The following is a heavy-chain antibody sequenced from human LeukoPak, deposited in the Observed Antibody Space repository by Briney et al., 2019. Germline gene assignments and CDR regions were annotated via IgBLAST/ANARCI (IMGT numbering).Heavy chain of an antibody. V-gene: IGHV3-48*02. Sequence: GGSLRLSCAASGFTFSSHSMNWVRQAPGKGLEWISYISSTGNTKHYVDSVMGRFTISRDNAKNSVYLQMNNLRDEDTAVYYCAIDLTSEPTPWGQGTLVTVSS. CDR2: ISSTGNTK. CDR3: AIDLTSEPTP. CDR1: GFTFSSHS. J-gene: IGHJ5*02. D-gene: IGHD4/OR15-4a*01.